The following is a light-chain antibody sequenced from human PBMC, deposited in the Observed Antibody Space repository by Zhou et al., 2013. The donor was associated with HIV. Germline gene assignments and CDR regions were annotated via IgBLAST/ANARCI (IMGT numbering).Light chain of an antibody. J-gene: IGKJ1*01. CDR1: ESLLHSDGNRY. Sequence: DVSLTQSPFFLPVTLGQPASISCKSSESLLHSDGNRYLNWFQQRPGQSPRRLIYKVSERDSGVPDRFSGSGSGTDFTLKISRVEAEDVAVYYCMQGTHWQWTFGQGTKVEIK. CDR2: KVS. V-gene: IGKV2-30*02. CDR3: MQGTHWQWT.